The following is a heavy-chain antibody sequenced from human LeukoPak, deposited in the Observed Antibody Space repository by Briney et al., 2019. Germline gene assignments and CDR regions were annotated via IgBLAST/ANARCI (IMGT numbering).Heavy chain of an antibody. J-gene: IGHJ4*02. Sequence: GGSLRLSCAASGFTFSNYAMSWVRQAPGKGLEWVSSISGSGGSTYYADSVKGRFTLSRDNSKNTLYLQMNSLRAEDTAVYYCASPLRYSSSNFDYWGQGTLVTVPS. CDR3: ASPLRYSSSNFDY. CDR2: ISGSGGST. CDR1: GFTFSNYA. V-gene: IGHV3-23*01. D-gene: IGHD6-6*01.